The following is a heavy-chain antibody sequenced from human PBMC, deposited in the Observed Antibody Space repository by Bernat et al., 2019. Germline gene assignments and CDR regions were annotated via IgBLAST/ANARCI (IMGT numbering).Heavy chain of an antibody. Sequence: QVQLQESGPGLVKPSETLSLTCTVSGGSISSYYWSWIRQPPGKGLEWIGYIYYSGSTNYNPSLKSRVTISVDTSKNQVSLKLSSVTAADTAVYYCATQQALGGFRSGGFYFDYWGQGTLVTVSS. CDR3: ATQQALGGFRSGGFYFDY. D-gene: IGHD3-16*01. J-gene: IGHJ4*02. CDR1: GGSISSYY. CDR2: IYYSGST. V-gene: IGHV4-59*08.